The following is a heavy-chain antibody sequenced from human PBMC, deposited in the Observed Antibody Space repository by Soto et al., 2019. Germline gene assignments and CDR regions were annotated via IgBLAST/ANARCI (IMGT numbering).Heavy chain of an antibody. CDR2: IKYDGSTT. CDR3: ARVGFRQWLLDH. CDR1: GFTFNNYW. V-gene: IGHV3-74*01. Sequence: EVQLVESGGGLVQPGGSLRLSCAASGFTFNNYWIHWVRQVPGKGLVWVSRIKYDGSTTNYADSVKGRFTISRDNAKDTVYLQMDSLRAEDAAVYYCARVGFRQWLLDHWGQGTPVTVSS. D-gene: IGHD6-19*01. J-gene: IGHJ4*02.